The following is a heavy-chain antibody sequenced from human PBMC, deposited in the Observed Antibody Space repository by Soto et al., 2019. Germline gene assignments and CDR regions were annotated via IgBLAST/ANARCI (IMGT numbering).Heavy chain of an antibody. Sequence: TRSLTCSVSGGSFSRGGFEWSWIRQHTGKGLEWIGDIYDSGSTYYNPSLKRQITISVDPSKNQLSLKLSSLTAADKAIYYCARSILMFRGVRFYFESWGQGTLV. CDR3: ARSILMFRGVRFYFES. D-gene: IGHD3-10*01. CDR1: GGSFSRGGFE. J-gene: IGHJ4*02. V-gene: IGHV4-31*01. CDR2: IYDSGST.